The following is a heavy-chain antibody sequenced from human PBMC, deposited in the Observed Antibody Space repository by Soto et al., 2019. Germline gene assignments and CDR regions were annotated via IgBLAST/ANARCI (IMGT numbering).Heavy chain of an antibody. CDR2: ISGSGGTI. D-gene: IGHD6-19*01. CDR1: GFTLSSYS. J-gene: IGHJ4*02. V-gene: IGHV3-48*02. Sequence: EVQLVESGGGMVQPGGSLRVSCAASGFTLSSYSMHWVRQAPGKGLEWVSYISGSGGTIYYADSVKGRFTISTDNAKNSLSVQMNSLRDEDTAVYFCARETGLRSSRWSYSFDFWGQGTRVTVPS. CDR3: ARETGLRSSRWSYSFDF.